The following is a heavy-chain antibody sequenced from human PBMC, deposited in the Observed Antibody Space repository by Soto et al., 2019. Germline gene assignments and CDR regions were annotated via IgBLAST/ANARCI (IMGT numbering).Heavy chain of an antibody. CDR3: ARQQIGYSSSWPLEY. CDR2: ISAYNGNT. CDR1: GYTFTSYG. D-gene: IGHD6-13*01. V-gene: IGHV1-18*01. J-gene: IGHJ4*02. Sequence: ASVKVSCKASGYTFTSYGICWVRQAPGQGLEWMGWISAYNGNTNYAQKLQGRVTMTTDTSTSTAYMELRSLRSDDTAVYYCARQQIGYSSSWPLEYWGQGTLVTVSS.